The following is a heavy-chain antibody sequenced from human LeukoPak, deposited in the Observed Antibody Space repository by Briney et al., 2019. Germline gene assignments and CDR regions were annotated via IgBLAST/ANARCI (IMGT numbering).Heavy chain of an antibody. V-gene: IGHV1-69*05. CDR2: IIPISGTA. D-gene: IGHD3-10*01. CDR3: ARHYRAYYGSGKANWFDP. CDR1: GGTFSSYA. Sequence: ASVKVSCKASGGTFSSYAISWVRQAPGQGLEWMGGIIPISGTANYAQKFQGRVTITTDESTRTAYMELSSLRSEDTAVYYCARHYRAYYGSGKANWFDPWGQGTLVTVSS. J-gene: IGHJ5*02.